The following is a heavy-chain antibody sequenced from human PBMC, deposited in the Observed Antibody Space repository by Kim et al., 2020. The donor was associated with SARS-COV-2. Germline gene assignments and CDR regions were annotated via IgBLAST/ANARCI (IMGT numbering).Heavy chain of an antibody. V-gene: IGHV1-24*01. CDR2: FDPEDGET. Sequence: ASVKVSCKVSGYTLTELSMHWVRQAPGKGLEWMGGFDPEDGETIYAQKFQGRVTMTEDTSTDTAYMELSSLRSEDTAVYYCATGLGGYCSGGSCPKKDYWGQGTLVTVSS. CDR1: GYTLTELS. D-gene: IGHD2-15*01. CDR3: ATGLGGYCSGGSCPKKDY. J-gene: IGHJ4*02.